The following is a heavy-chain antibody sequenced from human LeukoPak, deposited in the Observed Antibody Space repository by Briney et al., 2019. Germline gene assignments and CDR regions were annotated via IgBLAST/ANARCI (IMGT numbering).Heavy chain of an antibody. D-gene: IGHD1-26*01. CDR3: VKGRKWELPFDY. CDR2: ISISDTST. CDR1: GFTFSSYW. V-gene: IGHV3-23*01. J-gene: IGHJ4*02. Sequence: GGSLRLSCAASGFTFSSYWMSWVRQAPGKGLEWVSAISISDTSTYYADSVKGRFIISRDISKNTLYLQMNSLRADDTAVYYCVKGRKWELPFDYWGQGTLVTVSS.